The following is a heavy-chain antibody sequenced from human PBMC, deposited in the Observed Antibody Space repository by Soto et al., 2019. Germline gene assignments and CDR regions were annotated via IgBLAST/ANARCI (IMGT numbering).Heavy chain of an antibody. D-gene: IGHD3-3*01. CDR2: ISWNSGSI. CDR3: AKGTASGHYYYYGMDV. V-gene: IGHV3-9*01. J-gene: IGHJ6*02. Sequence: VQLVESGGGLVQPGRSLRLSCAASGFTFDDYAMHWVRQAPGKGLEWVSGISWNSGSIGYADSVKGRFTISRDNAKNSLYLQMNSLRAEDTALYYCAKGTASGHYYYYGMDVWGQGTTVTVSS. CDR1: GFTFDDYA.